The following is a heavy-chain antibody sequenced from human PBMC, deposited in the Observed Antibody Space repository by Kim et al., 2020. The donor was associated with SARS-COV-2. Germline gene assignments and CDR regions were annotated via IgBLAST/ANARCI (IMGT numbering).Heavy chain of an antibody. D-gene: IGHD2-15*01. CDR3: AKGAYCSGGSCYSKEGYYFDY. V-gene: IGHV3-9*01. Sequence: GGSLRLSCAASGFTFDDYAMHWVRQAPGKGLEWVSGISWNSGSIGYADSVKGRFTISRDNAKNSLYLQMNSLRAEDTALYYCAKGAYCSGGSCYSKEGYYFDYWGQGTQVTVSS. CDR1: GFTFDDYA. J-gene: IGHJ4*02. CDR2: ISWNSGSI.